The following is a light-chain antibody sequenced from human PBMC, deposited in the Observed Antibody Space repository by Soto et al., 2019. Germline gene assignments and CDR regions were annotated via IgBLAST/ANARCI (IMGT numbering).Light chain of an antibody. J-gene: IGLJ2*01. CDR2: DVS. V-gene: IGLV2-14*01. CDR1: SSDIGTYNY. CDR3: SSYSSSSTLLL. Sequence: QSVLTQPASVSGSPGQSITISCTGTSSDIGTYNYVSWYQHHPGKVPKLMIYDVSNRPSGVSNRFSGSKSGNTASLTISGLQDEDEADYYCSSYSSSSTLLLFGGATKVTVL.